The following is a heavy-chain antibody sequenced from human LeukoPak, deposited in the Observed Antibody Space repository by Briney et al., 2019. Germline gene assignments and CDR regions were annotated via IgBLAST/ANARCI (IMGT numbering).Heavy chain of an antibody. V-gene: IGHV4-4*07. CDR1: GGSISSYY. Sequence: SETLSLTCTVSGGSISSYYWSWIRQPAGKGLEWIGRIYTSGSTNYNPSLKSRVTMSVDTSKNQFSLKLSSVTAADTAVYYCARDRPVWFGESFGTFDIWGQGTMVTVSS. CDR3: ARDRPVWFGESFGTFDI. J-gene: IGHJ3*02. CDR2: IYTSGST. D-gene: IGHD3-10*01.